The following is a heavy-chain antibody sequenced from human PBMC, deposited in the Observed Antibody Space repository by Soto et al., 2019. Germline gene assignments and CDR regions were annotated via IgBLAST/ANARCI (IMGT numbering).Heavy chain of an antibody. CDR2: ISAYNGNT. J-gene: IGHJ6*02. V-gene: IGHV1-18*01. CDR3: ARIEAVAGTSVYYYGMDV. D-gene: IGHD6-19*01. CDR1: GYTFSSYG. Sequence: ASVKVSCKASGYTFSSYGISWVRQAPGQGLEWMGWISAYNGNTNYAQKLQGRVTMTTDTSTSTAYMELRSLRSDDTAVYYCARIEAVAGTSVYYYGMDVWGQGTTVTVSS.